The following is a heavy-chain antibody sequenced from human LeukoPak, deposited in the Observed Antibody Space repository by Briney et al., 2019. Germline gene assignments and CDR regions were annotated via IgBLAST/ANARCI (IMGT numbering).Heavy chain of an antibody. CDR1: GVTVSSNS. J-gene: IGHJ4*02. V-gene: IGHV3-53*01. CDR2: IYSDNT. D-gene: IGHD4/OR15-4a*01. CDR3: ARRAGAYSHPYDY. Sequence: GGSLRLSCTVSGVTVSSNSMSWVRQAPGKGLEWVSFIYSDNTHYSDSVKGRFTISRDNSKNTLYLQMNSLRAEDTAVYYCARRAGAYSHPYDYWGQGTLVTVSS.